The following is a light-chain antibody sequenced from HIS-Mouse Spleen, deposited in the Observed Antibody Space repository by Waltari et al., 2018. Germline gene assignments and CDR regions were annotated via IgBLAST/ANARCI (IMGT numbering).Light chain of an antibody. Sequence: SYELTQPPPVSVSPGQTATITCSGDKLGVTYGSRYQQKRGQSPVLVIYHDSKRPSGIPERFSGSNSGNTATLTISGTQAMDEADYYCQAWDSSTGVVFGGGTKLTVL. CDR2: HDS. V-gene: IGLV3-1*01. J-gene: IGLJ2*01. CDR3: QAWDSSTGVV. CDR1: KLGVTY.